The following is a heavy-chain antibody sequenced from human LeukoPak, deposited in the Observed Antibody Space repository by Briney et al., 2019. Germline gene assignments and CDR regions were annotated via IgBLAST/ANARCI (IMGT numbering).Heavy chain of an antibody. D-gene: IGHD1-26*01. J-gene: IGHJ4*02. CDR3: VIGGEVGGTGSRFDY. CDR2: VYTSGST. CDR1: GGSISRYY. V-gene: IGHV4-4*07. Sequence: SETLSLTCNVSGGSISRYYWSWIRQPAGKGLEWIGRVYTSGSTNYNPSLKGRVTMSVETSKSQFSLKLSSVTQADTAIYYCVIGGEVGGTGSRFDYWAQGTLVPVSS.